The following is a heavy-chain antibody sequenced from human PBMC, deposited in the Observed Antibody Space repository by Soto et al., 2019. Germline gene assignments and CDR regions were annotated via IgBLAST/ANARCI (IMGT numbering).Heavy chain of an antibody. CDR2: ISYDGSNK. J-gene: IGHJ4*02. Sequence: QVQLVESGGGVVQPGRSLRLSCAASGFTFSSYAMHWVRQAPGKGLEWVAVISYDGSNKYYADSVKGRFTISRDNSKNTLYLQMNSLRAEDTAVYYCAKGAYVRPFDYWGQGTLVTVSS. CDR1: GFTFSSYA. CDR3: AKGAYVRPFDY. D-gene: IGHD3-16*01. V-gene: IGHV3-30-3*01.